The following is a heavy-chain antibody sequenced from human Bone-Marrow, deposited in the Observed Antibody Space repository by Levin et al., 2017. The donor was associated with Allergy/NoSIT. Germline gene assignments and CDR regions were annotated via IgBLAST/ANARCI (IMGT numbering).Heavy chain of an antibody. J-gene: IGHJ4*02. CDR1: GFTFSNYD. D-gene: IGHD6-19*01. CDR3: AREGGVTGTLDY. CDR2: IGVSGYT. Sequence: AGGSLRLSCTASGFTFSNYDMPWVRQGTGKGVEWVANIGVSGYTYYPDSVKGRFTVSRENAKNSLYLQMNSLTAGDTAVYYCAREGGVTGTLDYWGQGTLVTVSS. V-gene: IGHV3-13*04.